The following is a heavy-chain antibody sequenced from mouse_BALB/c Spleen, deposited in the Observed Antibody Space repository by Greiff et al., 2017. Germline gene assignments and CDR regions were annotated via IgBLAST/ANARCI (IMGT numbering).Heavy chain of an antibody. CDR2: ISYDGSN. J-gene: IGHJ3*01. Sequence: EVKLEESGPGLVKPSQSLSLTCSVTGYSITSGYYWNWIRQFPGNKLEWMGYISYDGSNNYNPSLKNRISITRDTSKNQFFLKLNSVTTEDTATYYCARRMITGGFAYWGQGTLVTVSA. CDR3: ARRMITGGFAY. V-gene: IGHV3-6*02. D-gene: IGHD2-4*01. CDR1: GYSITSGYY.